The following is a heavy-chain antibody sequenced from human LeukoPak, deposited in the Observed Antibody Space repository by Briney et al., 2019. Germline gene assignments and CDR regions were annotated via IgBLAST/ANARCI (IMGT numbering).Heavy chain of an antibody. V-gene: IGHV4-34*01. Sequence: SETLSLTCAVYGGSFSGYYWSWIRQPPGKGLEWIGEINHSGSTNYNPSLKSRVTISVDTSKNQFSLKLSSVTAADTAVYYCARVTTILGVVQLSRPKRRYYFDYWGQGTLVTVSS. D-gene: IGHD3-3*01. CDR2: INHSGST. CDR1: GGSFSGYY. J-gene: IGHJ4*02. CDR3: ARVTTILGVVQLSRPKRRYYFDY.